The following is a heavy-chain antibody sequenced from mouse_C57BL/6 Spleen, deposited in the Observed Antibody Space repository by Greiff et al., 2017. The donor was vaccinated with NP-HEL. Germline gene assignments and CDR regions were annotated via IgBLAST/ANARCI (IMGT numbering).Heavy chain of an antibody. J-gene: IGHJ4*01. Sequence: EVKLMESGGGLVKPGGSLKLSCAASGFTFSSYTMSWVRQTPEKRLEWVATISGGGGNTYYPDSVKGRFTISRDNAKNTLYLQMSSLRSEDTALYYCARQNYYVAMDYWGQGTSVTVSS. D-gene: IGHD1-1*01. CDR1: GFTFSSYT. CDR2: ISGGGGNT. CDR3: ARQNYYVAMDY. V-gene: IGHV5-9*01.